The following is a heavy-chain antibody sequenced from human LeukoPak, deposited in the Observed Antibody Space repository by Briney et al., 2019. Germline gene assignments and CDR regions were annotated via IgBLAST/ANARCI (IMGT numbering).Heavy chain of an antibody. CDR2: IYYSGST. V-gene: IGHV4-31*03. CDR1: GGSISSGGYY. D-gene: IGHD4-17*01. J-gene: IGHJ4*02. CDR3: ARATYYGVDTDY. Sequence: PSETLSLTCTVSGGSISSGGYYWSWIRQHPGKGLEWIGYIYYSGSTYYNPSLKSRVTISVDTSKNQFPLKLSSVTAADTAVYYCARATYYGVDTDYWGQGTLVTVSS.